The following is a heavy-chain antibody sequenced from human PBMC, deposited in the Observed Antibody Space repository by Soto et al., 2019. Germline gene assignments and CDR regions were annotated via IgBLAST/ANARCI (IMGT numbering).Heavy chain of an antibody. D-gene: IGHD3-3*01. CDR2: IRSKGKNYAT. J-gene: IGHJ6*03. CDR1: GFTFSGSA. CDR3: SRQASDFWSGKPQYYMDV. V-gene: IGHV3-73*01. Sequence: EVQLVEAGGGVVQPGGSLKLYCAASGFTFSGSAMHWVRQASGKGLEWVGRIRSKGKNYATVYGASLKGRCTISRDDAKNTAYLQMNSLNNEDTAVYYCSRQASDFWSGKPQYYMDVWGKGTTVTVSS.